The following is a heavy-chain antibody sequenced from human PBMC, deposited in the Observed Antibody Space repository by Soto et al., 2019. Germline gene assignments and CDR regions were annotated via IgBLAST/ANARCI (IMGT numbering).Heavy chain of an antibody. CDR1: VVSISSGGYY. CDR3: ASIHRITIFGVDNHYGMDV. V-gene: IGHV4-31*03. CDR2: IYYSGST. J-gene: IGHJ6*02. D-gene: IGHD3-3*01. Sequence: SETLSLTCTFSVVSISSGGYYCSWFRQHPWKGLEWIGYIYYSGSTYYNPSLKSRVTISVDTSKNQFSLKLSSVTAADTAVYYCASIHRITIFGVDNHYGMDVWGQGTTVTVSS.